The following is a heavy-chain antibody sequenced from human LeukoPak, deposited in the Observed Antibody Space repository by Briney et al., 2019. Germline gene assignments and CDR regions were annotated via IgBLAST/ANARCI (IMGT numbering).Heavy chain of an antibody. D-gene: IGHD2-2*01. CDR2: IYYSGST. CDR3: AREGCSSTSCYRDWFDP. J-gene: IGHJ5*02. Sequence: PSETLSLTCTVSGGSISSYYWSWIRQPPGKGLDWIGYIYYSGSTNYNPSLKSRVTISVDTSKNQFSLKLSSVTAADTAVYYCAREGCSSTSCYRDWFDPWGQGTLVTVSS. CDR1: GGSISSYY. V-gene: IGHV4-59*01.